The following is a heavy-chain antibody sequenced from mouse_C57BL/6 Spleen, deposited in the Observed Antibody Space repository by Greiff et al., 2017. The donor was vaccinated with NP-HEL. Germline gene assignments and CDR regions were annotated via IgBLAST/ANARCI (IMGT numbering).Heavy chain of an antibody. CDR3: ARVYSNSTLYYFDY. J-gene: IGHJ2*01. Sequence: VQLQQSGPELVKPGASVKIPCKASGYTFTDYNMDWVKQSHGKSLEWIGDINPNNGGTIYNQKFKGKATLTVDKSSSTAYMELRSLTSEDTAVYYCARVYSNSTLYYFDYWGQGTTLTVSS. CDR2: INPNNGGT. D-gene: IGHD2-5*01. CDR1: GYTFTDYN. V-gene: IGHV1-18*01.